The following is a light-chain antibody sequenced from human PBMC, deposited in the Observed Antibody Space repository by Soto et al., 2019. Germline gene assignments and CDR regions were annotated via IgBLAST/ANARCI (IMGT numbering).Light chain of an antibody. CDR3: QHFSSYPLT. V-gene: IGKV3-20*01. CDR1: QSVSSGH. CDR2: DAS. J-gene: IGKJ4*01. Sequence: NVLTQSPCTLSLSPGGRATLSCRASQSVSSGHLAWYQHKPGQAPRLLISDASNRASGSPDRFRVGGSGTDLALTLSRLEPEDFAVDYCQHFSSYPLTFGGGTKVDIK.